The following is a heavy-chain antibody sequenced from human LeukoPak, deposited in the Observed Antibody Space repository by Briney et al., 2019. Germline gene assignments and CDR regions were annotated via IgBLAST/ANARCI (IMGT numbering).Heavy chain of an antibody. J-gene: IGHJ4*02. D-gene: IGHD6-19*01. CDR3: ARDGSSGYSSAYFDY. Sequence: ASVKVSCKASGYTFTTYGISWVRQAPGQGLEWMGWISAYNGNTNYAQKLQDRVTMTTDTSTSTAYMELRSLRSDDTAVYYCARDGSSGYSSAYFDYWGQGTLVTVSS. CDR2: ISAYNGNT. CDR1: GYTFTTYG. V-gene: IGHV1-18*01.